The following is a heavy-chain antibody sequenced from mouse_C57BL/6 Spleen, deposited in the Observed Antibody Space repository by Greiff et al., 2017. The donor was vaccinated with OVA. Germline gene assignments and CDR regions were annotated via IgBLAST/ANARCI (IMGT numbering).Heavy chain of an antibody. J-gene: IGHJ4*01. V-gene: IGHV1-64*01. D-gene: IGHD1-1*01. CDR3: ARWGYGSSYNYAMDY. CDR1: GYTFTSYW. CDR2: IHPNSGST. Sequence: QVQLKQPGAELVKPGASVKLSCKASGYTFTSYWMHWVKQRPGQGLEWIGMIHPNSGSTNYNEKFKSKATLTVDKSSSTAYMQLSSLTSEDSAVYYCARWGYGSSYNYAMDYWGQGTSVTVSS.